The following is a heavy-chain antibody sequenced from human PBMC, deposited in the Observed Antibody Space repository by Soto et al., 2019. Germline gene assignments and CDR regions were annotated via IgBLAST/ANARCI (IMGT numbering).Heavy chain of an antibody. Sequence: SETLSLTCTVSGASVSSGGYYWSWIRQHPGKGLEWIGYIYDSGSTSYNPSLKSRVTISVDTSKNHFSLKLSSVTAADTAVYYCARQNPAQGYYYGMDVWGQGTTVTVSS. J-gene: IGHJ6*02. CDR2: IYDSGST. V-gene: IGHV4-31*03. CDR1: GASVSSGGYY. CDR3: ARQNPAQGYYYGMDV.